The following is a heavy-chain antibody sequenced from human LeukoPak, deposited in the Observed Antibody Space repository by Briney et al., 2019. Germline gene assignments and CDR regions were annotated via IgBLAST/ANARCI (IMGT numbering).Heavy chain of an antibody. Sequence: SETLSLTCAVSGGSISSSNWRSWVRQPPGKGLEWIGEIYHSGSTNYNPSLKSRVTISVDKSKNQFSLKLSSVTAADTAVYYCASRVLLWFGESNHPRGFDPWGQGTLVTVSS. D-gene: IGHD3-10*01. CDR3: ASRVLLWFGESNHPRGFDP. CDR2: IYHSGST. CDR1: GGSISSSNW. J-gene: IGHJ5*02. V-gene: IGHV4-4*02.